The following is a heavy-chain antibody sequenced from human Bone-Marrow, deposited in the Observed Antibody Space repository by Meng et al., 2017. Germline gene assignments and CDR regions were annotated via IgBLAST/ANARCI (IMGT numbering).Heavy chain of an antibody. CDR2: INRNGGST. Sequence: GESLKISCAASGFTFDDYGMSWVRQAPGKGLEWVSGINRNGGSTGYADSVKGRFTISRDNAKNSLYLQMNSLRAEDTALYYCARSSTGWSAFDIWGQGTMVTVSS. J-gene: IGHJ3*02. CDR3: ARSSTGWSAFDI. D-gene: IGHD1-1*01. V-gene: IGHV3-20*04. CDR1: GFTFDDYG.